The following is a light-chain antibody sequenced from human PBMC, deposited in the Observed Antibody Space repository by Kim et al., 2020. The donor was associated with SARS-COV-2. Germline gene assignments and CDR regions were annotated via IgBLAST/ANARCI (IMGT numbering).Light chain of an antibody. Sequence: QSALTQPASVSGSPGQSITISCTGTSSDVGGYNYVSWYQQHPGKAPKLMIYDVSKRPSGGSNRFSGSKSGNTASLTISGLQAEDEAGYYCSSYTSSSTWVFGGGTQLTVL. V-gene: IGLV2-14*01. CDR1: SSDVGGYNY. CDR3: SSYTSSSTWV. CDR2: DVS. J-gene: IGLJ3*02.